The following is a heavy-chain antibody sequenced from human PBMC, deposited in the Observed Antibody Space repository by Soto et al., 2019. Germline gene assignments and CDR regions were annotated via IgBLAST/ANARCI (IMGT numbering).Heavy chain of an antibody. D-gene: IGHD3-16*01. CDR3: ARHVGAFDY. J-gene: IGHJ4*02. Sequence: EVQLVESGGGLVQPGGSLRLSCAASGFTVSSNYMTWVRQAPGKGLEWVSVIYSGGSTYYADSVKGRFTISRDNSKNTLYLHMYILRVEDSAVYYCARHVGAFDYWGQGTLVTVSS. CDR2: IYSGGST. V-gene: IGHV3-66*04. CDR1: GFTVSSNY.